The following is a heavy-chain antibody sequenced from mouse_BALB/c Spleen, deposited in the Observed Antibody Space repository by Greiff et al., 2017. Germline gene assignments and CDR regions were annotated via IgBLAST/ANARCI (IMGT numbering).Heavy chain of an antibody. CDR1: GYSFTGYY. Sequence: VQLKESGPELVKPGASVKISCKASGYSFTGYYMHWVKQSHVKSLEWIGRINPYNGATSYNQNFKDKASLTVDKSSSTAYMELHSLTSEDSAVYYCARKTYDYDGGYFDYWGQGTTLTVSS. J-gene: IGHJ2*01. CDR2: INPYNGAT. V-gene: IGHV1-31*01. D-gene: IGHD2-4*01. CDR3: ARKTYDYDGGYFDY.